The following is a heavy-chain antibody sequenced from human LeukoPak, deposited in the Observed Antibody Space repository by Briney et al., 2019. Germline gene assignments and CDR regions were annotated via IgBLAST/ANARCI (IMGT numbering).Heavy chain of an antibody. CDR2: IYYSGST. CDR3: ARDNSSGWYKNGWYFDL. J-gene: IGHJ2*01. Sequence: SETLSLTCTVSGGSISSGDYYWSWIRQPPGKSLEWIGYIYYSGSTYYNPSLKSRVTISVDTSKNQFSLKLSSVTAADTAVYYCARDNSSGWYKNGWYFDLWGRGTLVTVSS. CDR1: GGSISSGDYY. D-gene: IGHD6-19*01. V-gene: IGHV4-30-4*08.